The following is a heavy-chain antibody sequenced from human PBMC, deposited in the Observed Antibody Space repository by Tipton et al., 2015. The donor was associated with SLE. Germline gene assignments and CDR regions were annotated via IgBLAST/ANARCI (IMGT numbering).Heavy chain of an antibody. Sequence: TLSLTCTVSGGSIRSSSYYWGWIRQPPGKGLEWIGSFYYSGSTYYNPSLKSRVTISVDTAKNQFSLKWSSVTAADTAVYYCARRHHVDIEIFYWGQGTLVTVSS. CDR1: GGSIRSSSYY. V-gene: IGHV4-39*01. CDR2: FYYSGST. CDR3: ARRHHVDIEIFY. D-gene: IGHD5-12*01. J-gene: IGHJ4*02.